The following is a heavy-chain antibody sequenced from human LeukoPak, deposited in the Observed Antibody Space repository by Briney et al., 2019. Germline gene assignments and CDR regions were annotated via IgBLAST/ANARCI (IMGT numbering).Heavy chain of an antibody. Sequence: GASAKVSCKASGYTFTSYYMHWVRQAPGQGLEWMGWINPNSGGTNYTQKFQGRVTMTGDTSISTAYMELRRLTSDDTAVYYCARGWAFDFAGYYFALGYWGQGTLVPVSS. CDR1: GYTFTSYY. D-gene: IGHD3-22*01. CDR3: ARGWAFDFAGYYFALGY. J-gene: IGHJ4*02. CDR2: INPNSGGT. V-gene: IGHV1-2*02.